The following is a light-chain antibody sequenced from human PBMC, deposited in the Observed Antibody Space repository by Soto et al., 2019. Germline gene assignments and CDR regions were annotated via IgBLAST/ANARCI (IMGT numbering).Light chain of an antibody. J-gene: IGKJ1*01. Sequence: DIQMTQSPSSLSASVGDRVTVTCRASQNINNFLSWHQQKPGKAPKLLIYAASSLESGVPSRFSGSGSGTEFTLTISSLQPEDFATYFCQQSYTTPRTVGQGTKVDSK. V-gene: IGKV1-39*01. CDR2: AAS. CDR3: QQSYTTPRT. CDR1: QNINNF.